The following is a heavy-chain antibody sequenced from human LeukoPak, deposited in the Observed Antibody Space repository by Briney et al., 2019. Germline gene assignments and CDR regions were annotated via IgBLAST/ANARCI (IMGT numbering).Heavy chain of an antibody. CDR3: AREVVVAETDYFDY. V-gene: IGHV1-69*13. CDR2: IIPIFGTA. CDR1: GGTFSSYA. D-gene: IGHD2-15*01. Sequence: SVKIPCKASGGTFSSYAISWVRQAPGQGLEWMGGIIPIFGTANYAQKFQGRVTITADESTSTAYMELSSLRSEDTAVYYCAREVVVAETDYFDYWGQGTLVTVSS. J-gene: IGHJ4*02.